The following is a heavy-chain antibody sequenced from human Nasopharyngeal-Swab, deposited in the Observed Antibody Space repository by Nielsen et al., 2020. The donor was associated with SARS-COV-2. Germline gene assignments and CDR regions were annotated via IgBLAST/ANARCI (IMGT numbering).Heavy chain of an antibody. Sequence: GSLRLSCAASGFTFSSYGMHWVRQAPGKGLEWVAVIWCDGSNKYYADSVKGRFTISRDNSKNTLYLQMNSLRAEDTAVYYCARDPPATWYGMDVWGQGTTVTVSS. J-gene: IGHJ6*02. V-gene: IGHV3-33*01. CDR3: ARDPPATWYGMDV. CDR1: GFTFSSYG. CDR2: IWCDGSNK.